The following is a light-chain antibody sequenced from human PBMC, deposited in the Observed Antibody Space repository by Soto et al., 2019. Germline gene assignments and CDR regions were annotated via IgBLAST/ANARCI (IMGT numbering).Light chain of an antibody. CDR1: SSDVGGYNY. J-gene: IGLJ3*02. V-gene: IGLV2-11*01. CDR3: SSYAGTSTLWV. Sequence: QSVLTQPRSVSGSPGQSVTISCTGTSSDVGGYNYVSWYHQYPGKAPKLIIYEVTKRPSGVPDRFSGSKSGNTASLTISGLQAEDEADYYCSSYAGTSTLWVFGGGTKVTVL. CDR2: EVT.